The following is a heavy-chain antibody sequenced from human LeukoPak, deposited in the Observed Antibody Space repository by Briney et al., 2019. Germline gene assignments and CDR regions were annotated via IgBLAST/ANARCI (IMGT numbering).Heavy chain of an antibody. D-gene: IGHD6-13*01. Sequence: PGGSLRLSCAASGFTFDDYGMSWVRQAPGKGLEWVSGINWNGGSTGYADSVKGRFTISRDNAKNSLYLQMNSLGAEDTALYYCARSAGQQLGYYYYYYMDVWGKGTTVTVSS. J-gene: IGHJ6*03. CDR1: GFTFDDYG. V-gene: IGHV3-20*04. CDR3: ARSAGQQLGYYYYYYMDV. CDR2: INWNGGST.